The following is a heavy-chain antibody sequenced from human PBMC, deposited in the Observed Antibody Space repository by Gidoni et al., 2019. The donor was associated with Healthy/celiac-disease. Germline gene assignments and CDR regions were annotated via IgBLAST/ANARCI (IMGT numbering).Heavy chain of an antibody. J-gene: IGHJ3*02. Sequence: EVQLVESGGGLIQPGGSLRLSCAASGFTVSSNYMSWVRQAPGKGLEWVSVIYSGGSTYYADSVKGRFTISRDNSKNTLYLQMNSLRAEDTAVYYCASLDYGGNSVNAFDIWGQGTMVTVSS. D-gene: IGHD4-17*01. V-gene: IGHV3-53*01. CDR1: GFTVSSNY. CDR2: IYSGGST. CDR3: ASLDYGGNSVNAFDI.